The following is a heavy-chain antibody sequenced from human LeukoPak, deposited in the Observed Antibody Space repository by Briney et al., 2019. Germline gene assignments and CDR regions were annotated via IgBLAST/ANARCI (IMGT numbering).Heavy chain of an antibody. CDR3: ARHYYGSSQIDY. Sequence: SETLSLTCTVSGGSISSGGYYWSWIRQHPGEGLEWIGYIYYSGSTYYNPSLKSRVTISVDTSKNQFSLKLSSVTAADTAVYYCARHYYGSSQIDYWGQGTLVTVSS. J-gene: IGHJ4*02. V-gene: IGHV4-31*03. CDR2: IYYSGST. D-gene: IGHD3-10*01. CDR1: GGSISSGGYY.